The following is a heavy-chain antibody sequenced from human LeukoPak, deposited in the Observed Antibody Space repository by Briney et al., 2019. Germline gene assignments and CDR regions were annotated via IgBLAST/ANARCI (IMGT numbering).Heavy chain of an antibody. V-gene: IGHV4-59*01. CDR2: IYYSGST. J-gene: IGHJ2*01. CDR3: AGGTRYWYFDL. Sequence: PSETLSLTCTVSGGSISSYYWTWIRQPPGKGLEWIGYIYYSGSTNYNPSLKSRVTISVDTSKNQFSLNLSSVTAADTAVYYCAGGTRYWYFDLWGRGTLVTVSS. CDR1: GGSISSYY.